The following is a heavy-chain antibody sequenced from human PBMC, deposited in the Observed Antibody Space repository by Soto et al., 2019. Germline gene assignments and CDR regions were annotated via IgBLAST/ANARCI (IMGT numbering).Heavy chain of an antibody. CDR2: ISSSSSTI. Sequence: PGGSLRLSCAASGFTFSSYSMNWVRQAPGKGLEWVSYISSSSSTIYYADSVRGRFIISRDNAKNTLYLQMNSLRAEDTAVYYCAKRHTNTWYYFAYWGHGTLVTVSS. CDR1: GFTFSSYS. CDR3: AKRHTNTWYYFAY. V-gene: IGHV3-48*04. D-gene: IGHD6-13*01. J-gene: IGHJ4*01.